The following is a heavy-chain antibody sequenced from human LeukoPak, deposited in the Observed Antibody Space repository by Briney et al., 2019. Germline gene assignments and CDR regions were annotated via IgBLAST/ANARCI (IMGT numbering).Heavy chain of an antibody. J-gene: IGHJ6*03. CDR1: GYTITSYD. V-gene: IGHV1-8*01. CDR3: ASADTTTTVTTIGYFYYYYYYMDV. D-gene: IGHD4-17*01. Sequence: ASVKVSCKASGYTITSYDINWVRQATGQGLEWMGWMNPNSGNTGYAQKFQGRVTMTRNNSISTAYMELSSLRSEDTAVYYCASADTTTTVTTIGYFYYYYYYMDVWGKGTTVTVSS. CDR2: MNPNSGNT.